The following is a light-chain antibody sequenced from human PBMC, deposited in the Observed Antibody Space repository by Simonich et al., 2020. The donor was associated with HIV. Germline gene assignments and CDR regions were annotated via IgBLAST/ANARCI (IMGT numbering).Light chain of an antibody. J-gene: IGKJ1*01. V-gene: IGKV3-15*01. CDR2: GAS. Sequence: EIVMTQSPATLSVSPGERATLSCRASQSVSSNLALYQQKPGQAPRLLIYGASTRATGIPARFSGSGSGTEFTLTISSLQSEDFAVYYCQQYNNWPPCTFGQGTKVEIK. CDR1: QSVSSN. CDR3: QQYNNWPPCT.